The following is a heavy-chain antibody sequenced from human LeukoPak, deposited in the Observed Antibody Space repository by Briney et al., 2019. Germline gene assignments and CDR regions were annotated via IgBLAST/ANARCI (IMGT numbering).Heavy chain of an antibody. D-gene: IGHD7-27*01. CDR1: GGSISSYY. CDR2: ISYSGRT. Sequence: KPSETLSLTCTVSGGSISSYYWSWIRQPPGKGLEWIGYISYSGRTNYNPSLKSRVTISVDTSKNQFSLRLSSVTAADTAVYYCARKTGDLYYFDYWAREPWSPSPQ. V-gene: IGHV4-59*01. J-gene: IGHJ4*02. CDR3: ARKTGDLYYFDY.